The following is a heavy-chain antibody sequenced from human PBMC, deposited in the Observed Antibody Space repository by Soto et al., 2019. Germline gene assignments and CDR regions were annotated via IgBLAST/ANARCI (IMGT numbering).Heavy chain of an antibody. CDR3: ARDEAYCGGDCYSGFWFDP. CDR2: INPNSGGT. Sequence: ASVKFSCKASGYTFTGYYMHWVRQAPGQGLEWMGWINPNSGGTNYAQKFQGRVTMTRDTSISTAYMELSRLRSDDTAVYYCARDEAYCGGDCYSGFWFDPWGQGTLVTVSS. CDR1: GYTFTGYY. D-gene: IGHD2-21*02. V-gene: IGHV1-2*02. J-gene: IGHJ5*02.